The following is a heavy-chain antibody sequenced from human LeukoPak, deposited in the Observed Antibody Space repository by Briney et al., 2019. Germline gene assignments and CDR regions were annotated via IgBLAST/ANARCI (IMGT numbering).Heavy chain of an antibody. CDR1: GSTFTSYW. CDR3: ARDPYSGRYGDYYYYMDV. V-gene: IGHV3-21*01. J-gene: IGHJ6*03. Sequence: PGGSLRLSCAASGSTFTSYWMTWVRQAPGKGLEWVSSITSSSSYIYYADSVKGRFTISRDNAKNSLYLQMNSLRAEDTAVYYCARDPYSGRYGDYYYYMDVWGKGTTVTISS. D-gene: IGHD1-26*01. CDR2: ITSSSSYI.